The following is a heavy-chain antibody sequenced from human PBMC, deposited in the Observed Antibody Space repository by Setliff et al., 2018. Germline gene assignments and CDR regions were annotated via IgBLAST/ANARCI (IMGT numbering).Heavy chain of an antibody. CDR3: ARDGGEY. CDR1: GFTFSSYT. D-gene: IGHD3-16*01. V-gene: IGHV3-7*01. J-gene: IGHJ4*02. Sequence: GGSLRLSCAGSGFTFSSYTMNWVRQAPGKGLEWVANIKQDGSEKYHADSVKGRFTISRDNAKNSLYLQMNSLRAEDTAVYYCARDGGEYWGQGTLVTVSS. CDR2: IKQDGSEK.